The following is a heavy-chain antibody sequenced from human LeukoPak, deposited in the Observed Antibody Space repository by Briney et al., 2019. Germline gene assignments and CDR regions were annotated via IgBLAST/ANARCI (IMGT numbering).Heavy chain of an antibody. CDR3: ARGRPIIAVAGTSYFDY. CDR2: IYTSGST. Sequence: SETLSLTCTVSGGSISSGSYYWSWIRQPAGKGLEWIGRIYTSGSTNYDPSLKSRVTISVDTSKNQFSLKLSSVTAADTAVYYCARGRPIIAVAGTSYFDYWGQGTLVTVSS. D-gene: IGHD6-19*01. V-gene: IGHV4-61*02. J-gene: IGHJ4*02. CDR1: GGSISSGSYY.